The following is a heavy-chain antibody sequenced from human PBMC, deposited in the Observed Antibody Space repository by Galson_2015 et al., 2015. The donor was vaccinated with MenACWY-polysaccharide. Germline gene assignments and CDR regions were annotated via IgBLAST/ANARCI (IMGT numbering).Heavy chain of an antibody. Sequence: SLRPSCADSAFTLHRYIIHWVRQAPGKGLEWVAAMSHDGYSKYYIDSAKGRFTISRDSSNNVVHLQMDSLRPEDTAVYYCAIEGGSSGRSGYFDPWGQGTLVTVSS. V-gene: IGHV3-30*04. D-gene: IGHD6-19*01. J-gene: IGHJ4*02. CDR2: MSHDGYSK. CDR1: AFTLHRYI. CDR3: AIEGGSSGRSGYFDP.